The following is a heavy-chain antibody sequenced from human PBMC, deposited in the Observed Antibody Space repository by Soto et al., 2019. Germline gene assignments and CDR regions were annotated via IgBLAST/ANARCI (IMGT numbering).Heavy chain of an antibody. Sequence: EVQLVESGGGLVQPGGSLRLSCAASGFSFSSSWMHWVRQAPGMGLVWVSRISFDGTATTSADAVKGRFIISRDNAKNTLLLQMHHLRADDTAMNYCVRDRRLRGHPFDIWGQGTFVSVSS. J-gene: IGHJ3*02. D-gene: IGHD2-21*02. CDR1: GFSFSSSW. CDR2: ISFDGTAT. V-gene: IGHV3-74*03. CDR3: VRDRRLRGHPFDI.